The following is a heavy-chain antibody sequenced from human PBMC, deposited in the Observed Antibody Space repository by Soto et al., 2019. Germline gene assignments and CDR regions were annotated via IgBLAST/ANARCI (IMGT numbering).Heavy chain of an antibody. Sequence: PSETLSLTCTVSVGSISSYYWSWIRQPPGKGLEWIGYIYYSGSTNYNPSLKSRVTISVDTSKNQFSLKLSSVTAADTAVYYCARASPITMIVVVESGVHAFEIWGQGKMVT. J-gene: IGHJ3*02. CDR1: VGSISSYY. V-gene: IGHV4-59*01. CDR2: IYYSGST. CDR3: ARASPITMIVVVESGVHAFEI. D-gene: IGHD3-22*01.